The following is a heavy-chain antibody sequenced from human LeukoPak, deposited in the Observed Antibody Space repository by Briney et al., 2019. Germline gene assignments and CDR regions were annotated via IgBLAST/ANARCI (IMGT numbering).Heavy chain of an antibody. CDR3: ARNNWGLFDY. Sequence: AAETLSLTCDVSGGSISHSNYYWVWIRQPPGKGLEWIGSIYYSGNTYYSPSLKSRVTISVDTSKNQFSLKLSSVTAADTAVYYCARNNWGLFDYWGQGTLVTVSS. CDR2: IYYSGNT. V-gene: IGHV4-39*07. D-gene: IGHD7-27*01. CDR1: GGSISHSNYY. J-gene: IGHJ4*02.